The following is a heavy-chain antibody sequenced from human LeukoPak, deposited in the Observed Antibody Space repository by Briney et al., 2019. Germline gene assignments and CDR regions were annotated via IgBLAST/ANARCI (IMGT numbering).Heavy chain of an antibody. J-gene: IGHJ6*02. D-gene: IGHD3-22*01. CDR2: INPNSGGT. V-gene: IGHV1-2*04. CDR3: ARSSRYDSSGYYYRSPPYYYYGMDV. Sequence: ASVKVSCKASGYTFTGYYMHWVRQAPGQGLEWMGWINPNSGGTNYAQEFQGWVTMTRDTSISTAYMELSRLRSDDTAVYYCARSSRYDSSGYYYRSPPYYYYGMDVWGQGTTVTVSS. CDR1: GYTFTGYY.